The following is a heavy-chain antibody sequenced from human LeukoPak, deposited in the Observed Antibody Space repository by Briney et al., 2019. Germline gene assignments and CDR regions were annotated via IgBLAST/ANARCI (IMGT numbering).Heavy chain of an antibody. Sequence: SETLSLTCTVSXGXXRSXSYYXGXIXQPXGXXLXXFGSIYYSGTTHYNPSHTSRVTISVDTSKNQFSLKLSSVTAADTAVYNCARLPYSSGWWFDYWGQGTLVTVSS. V-gene: IGHV4-39*01. CDR2: IYYSGTT. J-gene: IGHJ4*02. CDR3: ARLPYSSGWWFDY. CDR1: XGXXRSXSYY. D-gene: IGHD6-19*01.